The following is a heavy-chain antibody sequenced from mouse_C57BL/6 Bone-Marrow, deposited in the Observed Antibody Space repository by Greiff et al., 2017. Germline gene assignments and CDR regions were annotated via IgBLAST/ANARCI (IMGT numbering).Heavy chain of an antibody. V-gene: IGHV1-26*01. D-gene: IGHD1-1*01. CDR3: ARSGVTTVVATNY. J-gene: IGHJ2*01. CDR1: GYTFTDYY. CDR2: INPNNGGT. Sequence: EVQLQQSGPELVKPGASVKISCKASGYTFTDYYMNWVKQSHGKSLEWIGDINPNNGGTSYNQKFKGKATLTVDKSSSTAYMELSSLTSEESAVYYCARSGVTTVVATNYWGQGTTLTVAS.